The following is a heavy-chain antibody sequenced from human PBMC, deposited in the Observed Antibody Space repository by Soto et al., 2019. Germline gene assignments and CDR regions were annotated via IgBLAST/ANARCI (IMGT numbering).Heavy chain of an antibody. CDR1: GGSFSGFY. V-gene: IGHV4-34*01. J-gene: IGHJ5*02. CDR2: ITHSGST. CDR3: ARCSLVVVPAPGFDP. Sequence: SSETLSLTCAVYGGSFSGFYWSWIRQPPGKGLEWIGEITHSGSTNYNPSLKSRVTISLDTSKNQFSLKLSSVSAADTALYYCARCSLVVVPAPGFDPWGRGTLVTVSS. D-gene: IGHD2-2*01.